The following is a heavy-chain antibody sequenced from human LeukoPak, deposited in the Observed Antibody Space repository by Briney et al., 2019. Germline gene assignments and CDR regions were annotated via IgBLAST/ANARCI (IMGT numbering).Heavy chain of an antibody. D-gene: IGHD5-12*01. CDR1: GFTVSSNY. Sequence: PGGSLRLSCAASGFTVSSNYMSWVRQAPGKGLEWVSVIYSGGNTYYADSVKGRFTISRDNSKNTLNLQMSSLRAEDTAVYYCAKSRSGSANYYFDNWGPGTLVSVSS. J-gene: IGHJ4*02. V-gene: IGHV3-66*01. CDR3: AKSRSGSANYYFDN. CDR2: IYSGGNT.